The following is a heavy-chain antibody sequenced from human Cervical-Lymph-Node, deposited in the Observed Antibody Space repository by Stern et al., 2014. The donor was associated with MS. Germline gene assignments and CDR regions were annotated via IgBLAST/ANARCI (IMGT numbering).Heavy chain of an antibody. V-gene: IGHV1-46*01. Sequence: QVQLVQSGAEVKKPGASVKVSCKASGYTFTSYYMHWVRQAPGQGLEWLGIINPSGGSTRYAQKFQGRVTMTRDTSTSTVSMELSSLRSEDTAVYYCAREVAGHRLGMMDVWGQGTTVTVSS. CDR2: INPSGGST. J-gene: IGHJ6*02. CDR1: GYTFTSYY. D-gene: IGHD6-19*01. CDR3: AREVAGHRLGMMDV.